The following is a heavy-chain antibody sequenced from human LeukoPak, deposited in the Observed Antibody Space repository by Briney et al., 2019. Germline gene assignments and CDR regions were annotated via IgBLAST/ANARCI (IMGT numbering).Heavy chain of an antibody. J-gene: IGHJ4*02. CDR2: IYYSGST. CDR3: ARHTIQGLGY. V-gene: IGHV4-39*01. Sequence: PSETLSLTCTVSGGSISSSSYYWGWIRQPPGKGLEWIGSIYYSGSTYYNPSLKSRVTISVDTSKNQFSLKLSSVTAADTAVYYCARHTIQGLGYWGQGTLVTVSS. CDR1: GGSISSSSYY. D-gene: IGHD3-9*01.